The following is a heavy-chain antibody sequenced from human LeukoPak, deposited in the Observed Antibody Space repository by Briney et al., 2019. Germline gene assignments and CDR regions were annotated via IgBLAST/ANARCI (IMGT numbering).Heavy chain of an antibody. Sequence: GGSLRLSCAASGFTFSSYGMHWVRQAPGKGLEWVAVISYDGSNKYYADSVKGRFTISRDNSKNTLYLQMNSLRAEDTAVYYCAKAQGSYYDFWSGYYPLDHWGQGTLVTVSS. CDR2: ISYDGSNK. CDR3: AKAQGSYYDFWSGYYPLDH. V-gene: IGHV3-30*18. J-gene: IGHJ5*02. D-gene: IGHD3-3*01. CDR1: GFTFSSYG.